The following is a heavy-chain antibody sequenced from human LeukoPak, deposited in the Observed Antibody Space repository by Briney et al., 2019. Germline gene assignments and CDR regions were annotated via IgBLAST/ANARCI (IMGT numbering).Heavy chain of an antibody. J-gene: IGHJ4*02. CDR3: ATRGVTATYYFDY. V-gene: IGHV3-23*01. CDR1: GFTFSSYA. D-gene: IGHD2-21*02. Sequence: GGSLRLSCAASGFTFSSYAMSWVRQAPGKGLEWVSAISGSGGSTYYADSVKGRSTISRDNSKNTLYLQMNSLRAEDTAVYYCATRGVTATYYFDYWGQGTLVTVSS. CDR2: ISGSGGST.